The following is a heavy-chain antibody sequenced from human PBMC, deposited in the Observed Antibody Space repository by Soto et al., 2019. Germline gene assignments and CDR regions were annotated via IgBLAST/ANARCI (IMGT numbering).Heavy chain of an antibody. CDR2: ISYDGSNK. V-gene: IGHV3-30-3*01. CDR1: GFTFSSYA. D-gene: IGHD5-12*01. J-gene: IGHJ3*02. Sequence: QVQLVESGGGVVQPGRSLRLSCAASGFTFSSYAMHWVRQAPGKGLEWVAVISYDGSNKYYADSVKGRFTISRDNSKNTLYLQMNSLRAEDTAVYYCARDQGYSGYDGDDAFDIWGQGTMVTVSP. CDR3: ARDQGYSGYDGDDAFDI.